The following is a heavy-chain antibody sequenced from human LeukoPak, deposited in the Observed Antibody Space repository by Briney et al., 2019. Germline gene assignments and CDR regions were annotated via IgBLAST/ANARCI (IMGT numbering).Heavy chain of an antibody. CDR3: ARGDYGDYVSPSENWFDP. CDR1: GGSISSSSYY. D-gene: IGHD4-17*01. V-gene: IGHV4-39*07. Sequence: PSETLSLTCTVSGGSISSSSYYWGWIRQPPGKGLEWIGSIYYSGSTNYNPSLKSRVTISVDTSKNQFSLKLSSVTAADTAVYYCARGDYGDYVSPSENWFDPWGQGTLVTVSS. J-gene: IGHJ5*02. CDR2: IYYSGST.